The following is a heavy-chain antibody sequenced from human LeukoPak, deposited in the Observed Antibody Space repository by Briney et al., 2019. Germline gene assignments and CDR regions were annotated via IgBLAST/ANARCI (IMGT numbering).Heavy chain of an antibody. CDR3: ARDDYSNYGHY. J-gene: IGHJ4*02. CDR2: IYYGGT. D-gene: IGHD4-11*01. V-gene: IGHV4-38-2*02. Sequence: PSETLSLTCAVSGYSIISGFHWAWIRQPPGKGLEWIGSIYYGGTNYNPSLRGRVTMLMDTSKNQFSLELTSVTAADTAVYFCARDDYSNYGHYWGQGKLVIVSS. CDR1: GYSIISGFH.